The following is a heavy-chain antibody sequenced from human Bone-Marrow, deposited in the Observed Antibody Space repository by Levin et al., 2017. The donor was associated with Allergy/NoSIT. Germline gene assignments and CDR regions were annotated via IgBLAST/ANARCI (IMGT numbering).Heavy chain of an antibody. Sequence: GESLKISCAASGFTFSDHFMDWVRQAPGKGLEWVGRIRPKSHSYTTEYAASVKGRFTISRDDSKNSLYLQMNRLKTEDTAVYYCVRGHWSFDYWGQGTLVTVSS. J-gene: IGHJ4*02. CDR3: VRGHWSFDY. D-gene: IGHD2-8*02. CDR2: IRPKSHSYTT. V-gene: IGHV3-72*01. CDR1: GFTFSDHF.